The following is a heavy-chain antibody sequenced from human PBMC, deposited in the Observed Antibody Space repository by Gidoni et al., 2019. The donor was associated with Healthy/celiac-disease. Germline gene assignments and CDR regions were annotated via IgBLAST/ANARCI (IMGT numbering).Heavy chain of an antibody. CDR3: TTVGYCSGGSCYLGPFDY. CDR2: IKSKTDGGTT. J-gene: IGHJ4*02. CDR1: GFTFMNAW. D-gene: IGHD2-15*01. V-gene: IGHV3-15*01. Sequence: EVQLVESGGGLVKPGGSLRLSCAASGFTFMNAWMSWVRQAPGKGLEWVGRIKSKTDGGTTDYAAPVKGRFTISRDDSKNTLYLQMNSLKTDDTAVYYCTTVGYCSGGSCYLGPFDYWGQGTLVTVSS.